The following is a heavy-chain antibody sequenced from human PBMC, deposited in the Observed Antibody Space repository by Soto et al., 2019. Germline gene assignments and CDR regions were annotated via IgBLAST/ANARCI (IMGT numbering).Heavy chain of an antibody. Sequence: GGSLRLSCAASGFTFSDYYMSWIRQAPGKGLEWVSYVSSSGSTIYYADSVKGRFTIASDNAKNSLYLQMNRLRAADTAVYYCARGIKYDFWSGQPYGMDVWGQGTTVTV. D-gene: IGHD3-3*01. CDR1: GFTFSDYY. V-gene: IGHV3-11*01. J-gene: IGHJ6*02. CDR3: ARGIKYDFWSGQPYGMDV. CDR2: VSSSGSTI.